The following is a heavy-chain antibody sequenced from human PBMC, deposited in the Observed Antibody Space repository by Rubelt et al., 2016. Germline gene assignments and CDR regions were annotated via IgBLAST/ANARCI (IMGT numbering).Heavy chain of an antibody. CDR2: INHSGST. J-gene: IGHJ4*02. V-gene: IGHV4-34*01. CDR3: AREGLPNY. Sequence: GGSFSGYYWSWIRQPPGKGLEWIGEINHSGSTNYNPSLKSRVTISVDTSKNQFSLKLSSVTAADTAVYYCAREGLPNYWGQGTLVTVSS. CDR1: GGSFSGYY. D-gene: IGHD5-12*01.